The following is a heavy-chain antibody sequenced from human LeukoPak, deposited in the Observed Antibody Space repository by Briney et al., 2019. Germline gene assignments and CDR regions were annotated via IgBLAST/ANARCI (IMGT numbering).Heavy chain of an antibody. CDR1: GFSFSDHY. Sequence: GGSLRLSCTASGFSFSDHYMTWMRHAPGKGLEWISYITSSGRSTDYADSVRGRFIISRDNAMNSMFLQMRSLRVDDTAVYYCTRDPDYGDPDWGQGTLVTVSS. CDR3: TRDPDYGDPD. V-gene: IGHV3-11*01. D-gene: IGHD2-21*01. CDR2: ITSSGRST. J-gene: IGHJ4*02.